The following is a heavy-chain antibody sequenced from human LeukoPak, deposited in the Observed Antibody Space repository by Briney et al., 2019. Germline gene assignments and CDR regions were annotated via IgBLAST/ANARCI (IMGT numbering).Heavy chain of an antibody. CDR1: GFTFSSYA. CDR3: AKSPHCTNGVCYLSYYYYMDV. D-gene: IGHD2-8*01. V-gene: IGHV3-23*01. Sequence: GGSLRLSCAASGFTFSSYAMSWVRQAPGKGLEWVSAISGSGGSIYYADSVKGRFTISRDNSKNTLYLQMNSLRAEDTAVYYCAKSPHCTNGVCYLSYYYYMDVWGKGTTVTVSS. J-gene: IGHJ6*03. CDR2: ISGSGGSI.